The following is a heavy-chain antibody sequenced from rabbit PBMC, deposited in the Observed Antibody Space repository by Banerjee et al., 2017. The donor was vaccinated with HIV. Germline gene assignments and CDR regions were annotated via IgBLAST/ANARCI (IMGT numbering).Heavy chain of an antibody. CDR2: IYAGSSGYT. Sequence: QEQLEESGGDLVKPEGSLTLTCTASGFSFSSSYWICWVRQAPGKGLEWIACIYAGSSGYTYYASWAKGRFTISKTSSTTVTLQMTSLTAADTATYFCARGGSGITYFVKWGPGTLVTVS. CDR3: ARGGSGITYFVK. V-gene: IGHV1S45*01. J-gene: IGHJ6*01. D-gene: IGHD8-1*01. CDR1: GFSFSSSYW.